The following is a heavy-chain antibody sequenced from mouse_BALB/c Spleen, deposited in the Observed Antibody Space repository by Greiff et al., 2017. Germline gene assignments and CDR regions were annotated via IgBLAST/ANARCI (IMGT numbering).Heavy chain of an antibody. CDR3: ARHAAYWYFDV. V-gene: IGHV5-12-2*01. CDR1: GFTFSSYT. Sequence: VQLKESGGGLVQPGGSLKLSCAASGFTFSSYTMSWVRQTPEKRLEWVAYISNGGGSTYYPDTVKGRFTISRDNAKNTLYLQMSSLKSEDTAMYYCARHAAYWYFDVWGAGTTVTVSS. CDR2: ISNGGGST. J-gene: IGHJ1*01.